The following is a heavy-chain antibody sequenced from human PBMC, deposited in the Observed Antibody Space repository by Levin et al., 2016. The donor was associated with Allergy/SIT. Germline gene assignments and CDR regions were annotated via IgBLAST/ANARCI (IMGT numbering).Heavy chain of an antibody. CDR3: ASLFLEDWGAFDI. CDR2: IYYSGST. Sequence: SETLSLTCTVSGGSISSGGYYWSWIRQHPGKGLEWIGYIYYSGSTYYNPSLKSRVTISVDTSKNQFSLKLSSVTAADTAVYYCASLFLEDWGAFDIWGQGTMVTVSS. V-gene: IGHV4-31*03. D-gene: IGHD3-3*01. CDR1: GGSISSGGYY. J-gene: IGHJ3*02.